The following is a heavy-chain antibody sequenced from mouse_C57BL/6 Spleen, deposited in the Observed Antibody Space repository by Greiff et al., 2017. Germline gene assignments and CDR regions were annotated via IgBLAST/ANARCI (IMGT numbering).Heavy chain of an antibody. D-gene: IGHD2-3*01. CDR3: ARGYGGYYVWFAY. Sequence: EVQLQQSGPELVKPGASVKMSCKASGYTFTDYNMHWVKQSHGKSLEWIGYINPNNGGTSYNQKFKGKATLTVNKSSSTAYMELRSLTSEDSAVYYCARGYGGYYVWFAYWGQGTLVTVSA. CDR2: INPNNGGT. V-gene: IGHV1-22*01. J-gene: IGHJ3*01. CDR1: GYTFTDYN.